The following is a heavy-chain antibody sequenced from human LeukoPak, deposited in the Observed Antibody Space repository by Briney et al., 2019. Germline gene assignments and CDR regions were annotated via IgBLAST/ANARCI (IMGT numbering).Heavy chain of an antibody. J-gene: IGHJ4*02. Sequence: SETLSLTCTVSGGSISSDNYYWAWIRQPPGKGLEWIGSIFYSGITYYNPSLKSRVTISVDTSKNQFSLRLGSVTAADTAVYYCARDFRGGYDFWSGYYTPYYFDYWGQGTLVTVSP. CDR1: GGSISSDNYY. CDR3: ARDFRGGYDFWSGYYTPYYFDY. CDR2: IFYSGIT. D-gene: IGHD3-3*01. V-gene: IGHV4-39*07.